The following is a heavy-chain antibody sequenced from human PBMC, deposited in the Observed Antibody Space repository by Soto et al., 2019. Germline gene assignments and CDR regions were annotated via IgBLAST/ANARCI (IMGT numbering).Heavy chain of an antibody. V-gene: IGHV1-46*03. Sequence: VKVSCKASGYTFISFYMHWVRQAPGQGLEWMGIINPNSGSTSYAQKFQSRVTMTRDTSTSTVYMELSSLRSEDTAVYYCTRARAGVPAAMDYYYYYGMDVWGQGTTVTVSS. CDR3: TRARAGVPAAMDYYYYYGMDV. CDR2: INPNSGST. D-gene: IGHD2-2*01. J-gene: IGHJ6*02. CDR1: GYTFISFY.